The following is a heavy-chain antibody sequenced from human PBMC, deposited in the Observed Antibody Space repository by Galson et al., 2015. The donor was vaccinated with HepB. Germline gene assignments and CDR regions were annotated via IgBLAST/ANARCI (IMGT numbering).Heavy chain of an antibody. D-gene: IGHD6-25*01. CDR1: GFTFSSYS. CDR3: ARFSAAAGSDAFDI. J-gene: IGHJ3*02. CDR2: ISTTSSTI. V-gene: IGHV3-48*04. Sequence: SLRLSCAASGFTFSSYSMNWVRQAPGKGLEWVSYISTTSSTIYYAVSVKGRFTISRDNAKNALFLQMNSLRAEDTAVYYCARFSAAAGSDAFDIWGQGTMVTVSS.